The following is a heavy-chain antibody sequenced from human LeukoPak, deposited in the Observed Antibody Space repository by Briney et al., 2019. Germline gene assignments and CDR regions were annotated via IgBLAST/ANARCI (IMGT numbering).Heavy chain of an antibody. D-gene: IGHD2-2*02. CDR3: ASGLGYCSSTSCYNYYYYGMDV. Sequence: PGGSLRLSCAASGFTFSSYCMSGVGQAQGKGLEWVTNIKQGGSEKYYVDSVKGRFTISRDNAKNALYLQMNSLRAEDTAVYYCASGLGYCSSTSCYNYYYYGMDVWGKGTTVTVSS. CDR2: IKQGGSEK. J-gene: IGHJ6*04. CDR1: GFTFSSYC. V-gene: IGHV3-7*03.